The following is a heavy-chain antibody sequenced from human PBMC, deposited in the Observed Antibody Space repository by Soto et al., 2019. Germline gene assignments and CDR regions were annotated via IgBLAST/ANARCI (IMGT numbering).Heavy chain of an antibody. J-gene: IGHJ6*02. CDR2: ISPYDDNT. CDR1: GYTFTSYG. V-gene: IGHV1-18*01. CDR3: ARGGYYVGSGFRNYRFNGMNA. D-gene: IGHD3-22*01. Sequence: QAQLVQSGPEVKKPGASVKVSCKASGYTFTSYGISWVRQAPGQGLEWLGWISPYDDNTKYAQILSGRGSMTTDSSSITAYMELRSLRSEETAMYYCARGGYYVGSGFRNYRFNGMNAWGQGTTVTVSS.